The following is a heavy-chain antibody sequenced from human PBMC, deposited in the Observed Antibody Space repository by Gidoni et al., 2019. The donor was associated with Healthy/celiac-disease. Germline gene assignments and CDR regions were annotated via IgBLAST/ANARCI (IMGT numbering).Heavy chain of an antibody. CDR1: GFTVSSNY. CDR2: IYSGGST. D-gene: IGHD3-16*02. V-gene: IGHV3-53*01. CDR3: ARRSGDYVWGSYRGYFDL. J-gene: IGHJ2*01. Sequence: EVQLVESGGGLIQPGGSLRLSCAASGFTVSSNYMSWVRQAPGKGLEWVSVIYSGGSTYYADPVKGRFTISRDNSKNTLYLQMNSLRAEDTAVYYCARRSGDYVWGSYRGYFDLWGRGTLVTVSS.